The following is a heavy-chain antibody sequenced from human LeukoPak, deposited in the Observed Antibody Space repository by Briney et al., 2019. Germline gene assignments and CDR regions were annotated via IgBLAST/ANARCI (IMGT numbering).Heavy chain of an antibody. V-gene: IGHV3-7*01. CDR1: GFTFTKYW. Sequence: PGGSLRLSCAASGFTFTKYWMTWVRQAPGKGLERVANIKEDGSAKFYLDSVKGRFTISRDNAKNSLYLQMNSLRAEDTAVYYCARVGSMVRGVIAPKDYYYGMDVWGQGTTVTVSS. J-gene: IGHJ6*02. D-gene: IGHD3-10*01. CDR3: ARVGSMVRGVIAPKDYYYGMDV. CDR2: IKEDGSAK.